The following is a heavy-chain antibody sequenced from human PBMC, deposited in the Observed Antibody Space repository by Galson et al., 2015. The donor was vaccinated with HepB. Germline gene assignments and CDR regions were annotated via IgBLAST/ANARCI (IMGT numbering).Heavy chain of an antibody. V-gene: IGHV3-21*01. J-gene: IGHJ2*01. D-gene: IGHD3-9*01. CDR1: GFTFSGFT. CDR3: AREKMGYYETGDYRHETYWYFDL. Sequence: SLRLSCAASGFTFSGFTMNWVRQAPGKGLEWVSSISKISNYIYYGDSVKGRFTISRDNAKNSLYLQMNALRAEDTAVYYCAREKMGYYETGDYRHETYWYFDLWGRGTLVTVSS. CDR2: ISKISNYI.